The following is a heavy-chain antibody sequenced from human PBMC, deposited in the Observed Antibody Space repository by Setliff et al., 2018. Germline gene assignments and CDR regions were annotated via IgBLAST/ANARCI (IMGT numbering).Heavy chain of an antibody. Sequence: GGSLRLSCAASGFTFSSYAMSWVRQAPGKGLEWVSAISRSGGSTYYADSVKGRFTISRDNSKNTLYLQMNSLRAEDTAVYYCAKEGAGYSSSSNRFDPWGQGTLVTVSS. CDR2: ISRSGGST. J-gene: IGHJ5*02. CDR1: GFTFSSYA. D-gene: IGHD6-6*01. CDR3: AKEGAGYSSSSNRFDP. V-gene: IGHV3-23*01.